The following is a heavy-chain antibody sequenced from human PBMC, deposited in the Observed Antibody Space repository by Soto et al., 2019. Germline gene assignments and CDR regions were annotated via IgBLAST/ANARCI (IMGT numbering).Heavy chain of an antibody. D-gene: IGHD4-4*01. J-gene: IGHJ4*02. CDR3: ARVIMTTVTASFDY. V-gene: IGHV4-39*01. CDR1: GGSISSSSYY. Sequence: SEPLSLTCTVSGGSISSSSYYWGWIRQPPGKGLEWIGSIYYSGSTYYNPSLKSRVTISVDTSKNQFSLKLSSVTAADTAVYYCARVIMTTVTASFDYWGQGTLVTVSS. CDR2: IYYSGST.